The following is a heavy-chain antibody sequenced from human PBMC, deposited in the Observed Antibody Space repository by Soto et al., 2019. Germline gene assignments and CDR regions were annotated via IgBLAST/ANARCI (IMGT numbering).Heavy chain of an antibody. J-gene: IGHJ5*01. CDR2: IYYSVAT. CDR1: GGSISSDDHY. CDR3: ARQRRGGYWFAS. V-gene: IGHV4-30-4*08. Sequence: PSETLSLTCSVSGGSISSDDHYCTWIRHPPGKGLEWIGSIYYSVATNYNPSLKSRLTVSIDTSKNQFSMNLTPVTAADTALYYCARQRRGGYWFASWGQGTLVTASS.